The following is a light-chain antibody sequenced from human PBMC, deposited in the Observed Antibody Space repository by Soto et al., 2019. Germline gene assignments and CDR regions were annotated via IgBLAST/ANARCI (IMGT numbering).Light chain of an antibody. CDR1: QSILYSSNNKNY. CDR2: WAS. V-gene: IGKV4-1*01. J-gene: IGKJ4*01. Sequence: DIVMTQSPDSLSVSLGERATINCRSRQSILYSSNNKNYLAWYQQKPGQPPKLLIYWASTRESGVPDRFSGGGSGTDFTLTISSLQAEDVAVYYCQQYYVTPLTFGGGTKVDI. CDR3: QQYYVTPLT.